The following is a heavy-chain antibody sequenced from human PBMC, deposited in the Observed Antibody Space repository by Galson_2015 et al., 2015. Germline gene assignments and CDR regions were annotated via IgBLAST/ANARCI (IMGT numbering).Heavy chain of an antibody. CDR2: INHSGST. V-gene: IGHV4-34*01. J-gene: IGHJ4*02. CDR1: GGSFSGYY. D-gene: IGHD3-10*01. CDR3: ARGAPPRGGSEANDY. Sequence: SETLSLTCAVYGGSFSGYYWSWIRQPPGKRLEWIGEINHSGSTNYNPSLKSRVTISVDTSKNQFSLKLSSVTAADTAVYYCARGAPPRGGSEANDYWGQGTLVTVSS.